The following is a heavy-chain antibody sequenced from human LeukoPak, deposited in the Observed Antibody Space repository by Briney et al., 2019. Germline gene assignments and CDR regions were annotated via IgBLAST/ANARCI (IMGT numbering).Heavy chain of an antibody. J-gene: IGHJ4*02. D-gene: IGHD6-25*01. CDR1: GFTFSNYA. CDR2: ISGSGGST. CDR3: SKGSRAAGYYFDY. V-gene: IGHV3-23*01. Sequence: QTGGSLRLSCAASGFTFSNYAMSWVRQAPGKGLEWVSGISGSGGSTYYADSVKGRFTISRDNSKNTLYLQMNSLRAEDTAVYYCSKGSRAAGYYFDYWGQGTLVTVSS.